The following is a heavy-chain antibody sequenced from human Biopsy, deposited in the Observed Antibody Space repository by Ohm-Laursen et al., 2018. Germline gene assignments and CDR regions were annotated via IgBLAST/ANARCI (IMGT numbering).Heavy chain of an antibody. J-gene: IGHJ5*01. CDR1: GESMGTYY. Sequence: PPGTLSLTCTVSGESMGTYYWSWIRKPPGKVMEWIASIYYSGTTHKNPSLKSRVTISVDTSQGLLSLDLSSVTAADTAVYYCARVRGGFLEWFDYWGQGTLVTVSS. D-gene: IGHD3-3*01. V-gene: IGHV4-59*01. CDR3: ARVRGGFLEWFDY. CDR2: IYYSGTT.